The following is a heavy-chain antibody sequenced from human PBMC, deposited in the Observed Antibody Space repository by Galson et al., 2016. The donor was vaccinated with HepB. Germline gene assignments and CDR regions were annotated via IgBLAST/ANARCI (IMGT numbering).Heavy chain of an antibody. V-gene: IGHV3-21*01. J-gene: IGHJ6*02. D-gene: IGHD3-3*01. Sequence: DSVKGRFTISRDNAQSSLYLQMNSLRAGDTAIYYCAREEPPSYADFWTYYYGLDVWGQGTTVTVSS. CDR3: AREEPPSYADFWTYYYGLDV.